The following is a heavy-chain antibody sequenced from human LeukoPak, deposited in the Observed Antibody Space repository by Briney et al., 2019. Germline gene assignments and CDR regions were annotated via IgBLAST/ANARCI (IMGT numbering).Heavy chain of an antibody. CDR1: GFTFSSYG. Sequence: GGSLRLSCAASGFTFSSYGMSWVRQAPGKGLEWVSAISGSGGSTYYADSVKGRFTISRDNSKNTLYLQMNSLRAEDTAVYYCAKGGGGNSEYYFDYWGQGTLVTVSS. V-gene: IGHV3-23*01. CDR3: AKGGGGNSEYYFDY. J-gene: IGHJ4*02. CDR2: ISGSGGST. D-gene: IGHD4-23*01.